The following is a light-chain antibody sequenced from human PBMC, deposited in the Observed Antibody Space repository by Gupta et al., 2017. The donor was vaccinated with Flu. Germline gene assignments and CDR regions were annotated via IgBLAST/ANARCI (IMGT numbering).Light chain of an antibody. J-gene: IGKJ2*02. CDR3: QQYNSQGT. CDR2: KAS. CDR1: QSISSW. Sequence: SVGDRVTITCRASQSISSWLAWYQQKPGKAPKLLIYKASSLESGVPSRFSGSGSGTEFTLTISSLQPDDFATYYCQQYNSQGTFCQGTKL. V-gene: IGKV1-5*03.